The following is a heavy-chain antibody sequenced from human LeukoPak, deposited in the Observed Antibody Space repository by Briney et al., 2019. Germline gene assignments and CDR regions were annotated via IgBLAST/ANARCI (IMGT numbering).Heavy chain of an antibody. D-gene: IGHD1-26*01. CDR3: ASGTLLGAAPPDFDY. Sequence: SETLSLTCAVYGGSFSGYYWSWIRQPPGKGLEWIGEINHSGSTNYNPSLKSRVTISVDTSKNQFSLKLSSVTAADTAVYYCASGTLLGAAPPDFDYWGQGTLVTVSS. CDR2: INHSGST. CDR1: GGSFSGYY. V-gene: IGHV4-34*01. J-gene: IGHJ4*02.